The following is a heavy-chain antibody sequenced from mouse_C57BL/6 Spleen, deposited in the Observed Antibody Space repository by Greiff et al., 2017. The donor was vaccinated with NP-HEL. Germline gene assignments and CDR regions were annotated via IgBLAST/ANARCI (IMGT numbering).Heavy chain of an antibody. D-gene: IGHD1-1*01. CDR2: IYPGGGYT. CDR1: GYTFTNYW. Sequence: QVQLKESGAELVRPGTSVKMSCKASGYTFTNYWIGWAKQRPGHGLEWIGDIYPGGGYTNYNEKFKGKATLTADKSSSTAYMQFSSLTSEDSAIYYCARGGTVVNAMDYWGQGTSVTVSS. J-gene: IGHJ4*01. V-gene: IGHV1-63*01. CDR3: ARGGTVVNAMDY.